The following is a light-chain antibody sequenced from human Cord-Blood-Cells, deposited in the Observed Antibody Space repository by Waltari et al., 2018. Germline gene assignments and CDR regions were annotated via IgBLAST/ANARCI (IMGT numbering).Light chain of an antibody. CDR3: CSYAGSYTFHWV. CDR1: SSYVGGYNY. Sequence: QSALTQPRSVSGSPGQSVTISCTGTSSYVGGYNYVPWYQQHPGKAPKLMIYDVSKRPSGVPDRFSGSKSGNTASLTISGLQAEDEANYYCCSYAGSYTFHWVFGGGTKLTVL. J-gene: IGLJ3*02. V-gene: IGLV2-11*01. CDR2: DVS.